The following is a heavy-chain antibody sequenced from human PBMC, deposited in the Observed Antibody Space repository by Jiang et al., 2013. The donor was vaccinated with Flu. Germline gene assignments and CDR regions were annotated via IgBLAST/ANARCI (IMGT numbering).Heavy chain of an antibody. Sequence: KASGYTFTTYGISWVRQAPGQGLEWMGWISANNGNTNYAQNFQGRVTMTTDTSTSTAYMELRSLRSDDTAVYYCARGTYSYVYIMTPPGPHWGQGTLVTVSS. CDR1: GYTFTTYG. D-gene: IGHD5-18*01. V-gene: IGHV1-18*01. CDR2: ISANNGNT. CDR3: ARGTYSYVYIMTPPGPH. J-gene: IGHJ4*02.